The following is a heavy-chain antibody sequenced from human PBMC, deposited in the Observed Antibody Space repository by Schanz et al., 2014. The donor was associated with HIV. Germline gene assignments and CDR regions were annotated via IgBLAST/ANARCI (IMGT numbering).Heavy chain of an antibody. V-gene: IGHV1-46*04. CDR2: INPSGAGT. CDR1: GYTFTSYY. CDR3: ARAYCSGGSCHDY. D-gene: IGHD2-15*01. Sequence: QVQLVQSGAEVKKPGSSVKVSCKASGYTFTSYYMHWVRQAPGQGLEWMGLINPSGAGTTYARKLQGRVTMTRDTSTSTVYMDLSSLTSEDTAVYYCARAYCSGGSCHDYWGQGTLVTVSS. J-gene: IGHJ4*02.